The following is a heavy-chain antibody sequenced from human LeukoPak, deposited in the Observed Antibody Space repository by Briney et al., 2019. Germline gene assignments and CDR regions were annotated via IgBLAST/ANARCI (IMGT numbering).Heavy chain of an antibody. CDR2: IKQDGSEK. CDR3: ARVHVDIVVVPAARFTYCYYMDV. CDR1: GFTFSSYG. D-gene: IGHD2-2*01. V-gene: IGHV3-7*01. Sequence: GGSLRLSCAASGFTFSSYGMHWVRQAPGKGLEWVANIKQDGSEKYYVDSVKGRFTISRDNAKNSLYLQMNSLRAEDTAVYYCARVHVDIVVVPAARFTYCYYMDVWGKGTTVTISS. J-gene: IGHJ6*03.